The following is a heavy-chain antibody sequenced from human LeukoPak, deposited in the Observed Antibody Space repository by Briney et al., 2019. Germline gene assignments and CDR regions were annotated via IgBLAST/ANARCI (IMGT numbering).Heavy chain of an antibody. Sequence: ASVTVSCKASGYTFTSHYMHWVRQAPGQGLEWMGIINPSGGSTSYAQKFQGRVTMTRDTSTSTVYMELSSLRSEDTAVYYCARERSGWYGPDMSRHYGMDVWGQGTTVTVSS. CDR2: INPSGGST. D-gene: IGHD6-19*01. V-gene: IGHV1-46*01. CDR1: GYTFTSHY. CDR3: ARERSGWYGPDMSRHYGMDV. J-gene: IGHJ6*02.